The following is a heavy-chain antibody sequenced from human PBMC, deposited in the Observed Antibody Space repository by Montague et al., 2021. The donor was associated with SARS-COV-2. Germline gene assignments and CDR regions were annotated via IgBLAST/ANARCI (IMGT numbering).Heavy chain of an antibody. J-gene: IGHJ5*02. CDR1: GASISTGIYY. CDR3: ARFGSGTLELDL. D-gene: IGHD1-26*01. Sequence: TLSLTCTVSGASISTGIYYWSWIRQPAGKGLEWIGRIRTTGHTDYNSSLESRVFMSVDTSTNQFSLSLTSVTAADTAGYFCARFGSGTLELDLWGQGTLVTVSS. CDR2: IRTTGHT. V-gene: IGHV4-61*02.